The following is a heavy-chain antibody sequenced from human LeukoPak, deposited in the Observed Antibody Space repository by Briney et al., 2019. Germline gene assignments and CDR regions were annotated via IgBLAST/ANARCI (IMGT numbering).Heavy chain of an antibody. CDR1: GFTFSSYW. V-gene: IGHV3-74*01. J-gene: IGHJ4*02. D-gene: IGHD3-3*01. Sequence: PGGSLRLSCAASGFTFSSYWMHWVRQAPGKGLVWVSRINSDGSSTSYADSVKGRFTISRDNAKNTLYLQMNSLRAEDTAVYYCARAFEYYDFWSGYYPSYYFDYWGQGTLVTVSS. CDR3: ARAFEYYDFWSGYYPSYYFDY. CDR2: INSDGSST.